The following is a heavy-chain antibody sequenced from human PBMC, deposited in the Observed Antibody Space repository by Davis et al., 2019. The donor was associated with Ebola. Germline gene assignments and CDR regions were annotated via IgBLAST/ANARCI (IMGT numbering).Heavy chain of an antibody. J-gene: IGHJ4*02. D-gene: IGHD1-14*01. V-gene: IGHV3-7*01. CDR2: ISPDGGDK. CDR1: GFTVSSNH. CDR3: GRPDRSIRATPGF. Sequence: GESLKISCAASGFTVSSNHMSWIRQSPGKGLEWVANISPDGGDKYYVDSVKGRFTISSDNAKNSLYLQMNSLRPEDSAVYYCGRPDRSIRATPGFWGQGALVTVSS.